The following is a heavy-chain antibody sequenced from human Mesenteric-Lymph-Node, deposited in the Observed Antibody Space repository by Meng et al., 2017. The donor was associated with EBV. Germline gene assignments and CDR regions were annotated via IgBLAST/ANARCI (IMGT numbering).Heavy chain of an antibody. Sequence: EVQLVESGGXLVKPGGXLRLSCAASGFTFSAYNMNWVRQAPGKGLEWVSSISSSGNYIYYADSVKGRFTISRDNAKNSLYLQMNSLRAEDTAVYYCARGDQMAFYWGQGTLVTVSS. J-gene: IGHJ4*02. CDR1: GFTFSAYN. D-gene: IGHD5-24*01. V-gene: IGHV3-21*01. CDR3: ARGDQMAFY. CDR2: ISSSGNYI.